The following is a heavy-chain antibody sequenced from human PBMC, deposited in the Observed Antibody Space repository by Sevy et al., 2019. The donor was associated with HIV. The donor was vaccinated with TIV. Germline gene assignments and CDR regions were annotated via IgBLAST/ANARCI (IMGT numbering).Heavy chain of an antibody. CDR3: ASGVLLGYVTPFHCFDY. CDR1: GGSISSGGYY. CDR2: IYYSGST. Sequence: SETLSLTCTVSGGSISSGGYYWSWIRQHPGKGLEWIGYIYYSGSTYYNPSLKSRVTISVDTSKNQFSLKLSSVTAADTAVYYCASGVLLGYVTPFHCFDYWGQGTLVTVSS. D-gene: IGHD2-8*01. J-gene: IGHJ4*02. V-gene: IGHV4-31*03.